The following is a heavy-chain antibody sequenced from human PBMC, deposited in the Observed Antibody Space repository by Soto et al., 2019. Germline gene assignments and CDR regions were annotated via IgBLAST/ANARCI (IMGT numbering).Heavy chain of an antibody. D-gene: IGHD5-18*01. CDR2: IDPSDSYT. CDR3: ATGLVQLWLRAAGMDV. Sequence: GESLKISCKGSGYSFTSYWISWVRQMPGKGLEWMGRIDPSDSYTNYSPSFQGHVTISADKSISTAYLQWSSLKASDTAMYYCATGLVQLWLRAAGMDVWGQGTTVTVSS. V-gene: IGHV5-10-1*01. J-gene: IGHJ6*02. CDR1: GYSFTSYW.